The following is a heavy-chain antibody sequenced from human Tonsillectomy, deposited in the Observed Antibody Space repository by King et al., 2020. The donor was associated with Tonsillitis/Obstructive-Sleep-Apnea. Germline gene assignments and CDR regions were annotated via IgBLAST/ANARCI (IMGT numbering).Heavy chain of an antibody. V-gene: IGHV4-59*01. D-gene: IGHD5-24*01. CDR1: GGSISSYY. J-gene: IGHJ4*02. CDR2: IYYSGST. Sequence: VQLQESGPGLVKPSETLSLICIVSGGSISSYYWSWIRQPPGKGLEWIGYIYYSGSTNYNPSLKSRVTISLDTSKNQFSLKLSSVTAADTAAYYCARAEDGYNGYWGQGTLVTVSS. CDR3: ARAEDGYNGY.